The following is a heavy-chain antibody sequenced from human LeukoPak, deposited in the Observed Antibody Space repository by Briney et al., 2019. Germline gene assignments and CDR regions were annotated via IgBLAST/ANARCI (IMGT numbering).Heavy chain of an antibody. CDR1: GFTFSNYA. CDR3: AKDGSGSYYFSYYYYYVDV. D-gene: IGHD3-10*01. Sequence: GGSLRLSCAASGFTFSNYAMTWVRQAPGKGLEWVSAITGSGGSTYYTDPVKGRFTISRDNSKNTLYLQMNSLRPEDTAVYYCAKDGSGSYYFSYYYYYVDVWGKGTTVTVSS. CDR2: ITGSGGST. V-gene: IGHV3-23*01. J-gene: IGHJ6*03.